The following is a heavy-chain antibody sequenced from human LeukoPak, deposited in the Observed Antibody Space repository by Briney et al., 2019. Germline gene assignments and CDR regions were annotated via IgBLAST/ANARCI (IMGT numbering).Heavy chain of an antibody. CDR3: ARARSGCYPRFFDY. D-gene: IGHD4/OR15-4a*01. J-gene: IGHJ4*02. V-gene: IGHV4-61*02. Sequence: PSETLSLTCTVSGGSISSGSDYWSWIRQPAGKGLEWIGRIDSSGSTSYNPSLKSRLTISVDTSKNQFSLKLTSVTAADTAVYYCARARSGCYPRFFDYWGQGTLVTVSS. CDR2: IDSSGST. CDR1: GGSISSGSDY.